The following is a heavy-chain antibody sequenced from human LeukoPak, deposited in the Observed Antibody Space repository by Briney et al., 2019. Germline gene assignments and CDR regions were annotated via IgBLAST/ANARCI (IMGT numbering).Heavy chain of an antibody. J-gene: IGHJ4*02. D-gene: IGHD2-15*01. Sequence: PGGSLRLSCAASGFTFSRYGIHWVRQAPGKGLEWVAFIRFDGSDKFYADFVKGRFTISRDNSKNTLYVQMNSLRTEDTAVYYCAKDLCGGTCYPDDYWGQGSLVTVSS. CDR3: AKDLCGGTCYPDDY. V-gene: IGHV3-30*02. CDR1: GFTFSRYG. CDR2: IRFDGSDK.